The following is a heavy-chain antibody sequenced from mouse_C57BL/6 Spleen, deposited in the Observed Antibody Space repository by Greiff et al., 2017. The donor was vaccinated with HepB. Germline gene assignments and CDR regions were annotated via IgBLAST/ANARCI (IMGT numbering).Heavy chain of an antibody. CDR2: IDPEDGDT. CDR3: TPYSNYRGGFAY. Sequence: VHVKQSGAELVRPGASVKLSCTASGFNIKDYYMHWVKQRPEQGLEWIGRIDPEDGDTEYAPKFQGKATMTADTSSNTAYLQLSSLTSEDTAVYYCTPYSNYRGGFAYWGQGTLVTVSA. V-gene: IGHV14-1*01. D-gene: IGHD2-5*01. CDR1: GFNIKDYY. J-gene: IGHJ3*01.